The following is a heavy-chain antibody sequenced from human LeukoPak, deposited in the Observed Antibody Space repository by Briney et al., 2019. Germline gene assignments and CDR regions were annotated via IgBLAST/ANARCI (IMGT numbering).Heavy chain of an antibody. CDR1: GYTFTSYY. CDR2: INPNRGGT. D-gene: IGHD2-2*01. CDR3: ARVKCSSASCYALDY. Sequence: GASVNVSCKASGYTFTSYYMHWVRQAPGQGLEWMGWINPNRGGTNYAQKFQGRVTMTRDTSISTAYMELSRLRSDDTAVYYCARVKCSSASCYALDYWGQGTLVTVSS. V-gene: IGHV1-2*02. J-gene: IGHJ4*02.